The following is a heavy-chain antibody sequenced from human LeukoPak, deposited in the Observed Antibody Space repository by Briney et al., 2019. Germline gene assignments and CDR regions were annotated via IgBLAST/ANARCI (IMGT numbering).Heavy chain of an antibody. Sequence: GASVTVSFKASGYTFTGYYMHWVRPAPGQGLEWMGWINPNSGGTNYAQKFQGRVTMTRDTSISTAYMELSRLRSDDTAVYYCARGASGVYTVTTSWFDPWGQGTLVTVSS. D-gene: IGHD4-17*01. V-gene: IGHV1-2*02. CDR1: GYTFTGYY. CDR3: ARGASGVYTVTTSWFDP. CDR2: INPNSGGT. J-gene: IGHJ5*02.